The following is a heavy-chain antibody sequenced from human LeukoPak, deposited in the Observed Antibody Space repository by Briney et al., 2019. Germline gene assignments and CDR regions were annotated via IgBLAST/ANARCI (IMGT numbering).Heavy chain of an antibody. D-gene: IGHD6-25*01. Sequence: PSETLSLTCTVSGGSISSYYWSWIRQPPGKELEWIGYFHYSGTTNYNPSLKSRVTISVDTSKNQFSLKLRFVTAADTAVYYCARTYSSGAFDIWGHGTMVTVSS. CDR3: ARTYSSGAFDI. J-gene: IGHJ3*02. V-gene: IGHV4-59*08. CDR1: GGSISSYY. CDR2: FHYSGTT.